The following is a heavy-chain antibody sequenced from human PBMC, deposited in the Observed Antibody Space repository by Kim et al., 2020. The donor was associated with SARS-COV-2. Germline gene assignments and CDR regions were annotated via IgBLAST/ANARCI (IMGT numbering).Heavy chain of an antibody. CDR1: GGSFSGYY. CDR3: ARGSPRRGYYYYGMDV. J-gene: IGHJ6*02. Sequence: SETLSLTCAVYGGSFSGYYWSWIRQPPGKGLEWIGEINHSGSTNYNPSLKSRVTISVDTSKNQFSLKLSSVTAADTAVYYCARGSPRRGYYYYGMDVWGQGTTVTVSS. V-gene: IGHV4-34*01. CDR2: INHSGST.